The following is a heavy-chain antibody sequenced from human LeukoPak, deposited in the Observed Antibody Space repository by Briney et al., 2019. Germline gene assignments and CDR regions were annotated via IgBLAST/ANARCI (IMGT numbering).Heavy chain of an antibody. V-gene: IGHV1-2*06. Sequence: ASVKVSCKASGYTFTGYHMHWARQAPGQGLEWMGRINPNSGDTNYAQKFQGRVTMTRDTSISTAYMELSRLRSDDTAVFYCARDYCSSTSCLFDYWGQGTLVTVSS. CDR3: ARDYCSSTSCLFDY. J-gene: IGHJ4*02. CDR1: GYTFTGYH. CDR2: INPNSGDT. D-gene: IGHD2-2*01.